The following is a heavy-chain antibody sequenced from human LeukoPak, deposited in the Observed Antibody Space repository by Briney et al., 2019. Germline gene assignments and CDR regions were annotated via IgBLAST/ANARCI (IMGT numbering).Heavy chain of an antibody. D-gene: IGHD3-10*01. V-gene: IGHV3-7*01. Sequence: PGGSLRLSCAASGFTFSSYWMSWVRQAPGKGLEWVANIKQDGSEKYYVDSVKGRFTISRDNAKNSLYLQMNSLRAEDTAVYYCARDQSVNYYGSGSYYYYMDVWGKGTTVTVSS. CDR3: ARDQSVNYYGSGSYYYYMDV. J-gene: IGHJ6*03. CDR1: GFTFSSYW. CDR2: IKQDGSEK.